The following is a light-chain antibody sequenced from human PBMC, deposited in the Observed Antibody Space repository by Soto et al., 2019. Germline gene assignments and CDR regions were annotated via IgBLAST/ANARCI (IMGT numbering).Light chain of an antibody. J-gene: IGKJ3*01. CDR2: GAS. Sequence: EIVMTQSPATLSVSPGERATLSCRASQSVSSNLAWYQQKPGQAPRLLIYGASTRATGIPARFSCSESVTGLAHTPISPQAEVFAVYCCQQSYNCPTGVTFGPGTKVHIK. CDR1: QSVSSN. CDR3: QQSYNCPTGVT. V-gene: IGKV3-15*01.